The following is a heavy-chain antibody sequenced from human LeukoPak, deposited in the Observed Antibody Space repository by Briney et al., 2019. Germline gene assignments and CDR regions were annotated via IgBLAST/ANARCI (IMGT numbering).Heavy chain of an antibody. V-gene: IGHV1-3*01. Sequence: ASVKVSCKASGYTLTSYAMHWVRQAPGQRLEWMGWINAGNGNTKYSQKIQGRVTITRDTPATTAYMELSSLRSEDTAVYYCARSVWNGGNSGPFDYWGQGTLVTVSS. D-gene: IGHD4-23*01. CDR1: GYTLTSYA. CDR3: ARSVWNGGNSGPFDY. CDR2: INAGNGNT. J-gene: IGHJ4*02.